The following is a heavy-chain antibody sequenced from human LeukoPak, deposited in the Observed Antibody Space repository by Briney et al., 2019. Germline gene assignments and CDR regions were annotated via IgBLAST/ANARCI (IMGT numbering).Heavy chain of an antibody. Sequence: GASVKVSCKASGYTFTSYDINWVRQATGQGLEWMGWMNPNSGNTGYAQKFQGRVTITGNTSISTAYMELSSLRSEDTAVYYCARVGYSSGWRYYYYYMDVWGKGTTVTVSS. J-gene: IGHJ6*03. V-gene: IGHV1-8*03. CDR3: ARVGYSSGWRYYYYYMDV. D-gene: IGHD6-19*01. CDR2: MNPNSGNT. CDR1: GYTFTSYD.